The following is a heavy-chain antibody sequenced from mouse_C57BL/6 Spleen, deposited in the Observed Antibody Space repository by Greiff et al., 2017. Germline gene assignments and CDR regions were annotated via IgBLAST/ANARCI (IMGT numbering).Heavy chain of an antibody. D-gene: IGHD2-1*01. Sequence: QVQLQQPGAELVRPGTSVKLSCKASGYTFTSYWMHWVKQRPGQGLEWIGVIDPSDSYTNYNQKFTGKATLTVDTSSSAAYMQLSSLTSEDSAVYYCARKIDGNYEPFAYWGQGTLVTVSA. J-gene: IGHJ3*01. CDR1: GYTFTSYW. V-gene: IGHV1-59*01. CDR2: IDPSDSYT. CDR3: ARKIDGNYEPFAY.